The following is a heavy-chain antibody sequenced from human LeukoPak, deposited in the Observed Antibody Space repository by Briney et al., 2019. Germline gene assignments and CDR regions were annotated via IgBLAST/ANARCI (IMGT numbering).Heavy chain of an antibody. CDR1: GGAITNYY. Sequence: SSETLSLTCSVSGGAITNYYWSWIRQPPGKGLEWIGYIYYSGSPIYSPSLKSRVTLSLDTSKNQFSLNLTSVTAADTAVYYCAKSTSGASPFDYWGQGTQVTVPS. J-gene: IGHJ4*02. V-gene: IGHV4-59*01. D-gene: IGHD1-1*01. CDR3: AKSTSGASPFDY. CDR2: IYYSGSP.